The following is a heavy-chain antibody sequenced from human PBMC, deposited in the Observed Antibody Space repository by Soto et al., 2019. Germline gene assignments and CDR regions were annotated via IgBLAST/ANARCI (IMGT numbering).Heavy chain of an antibody. CDR1: GGPFSAGGYY. Sequence: SETLSLTCTVSGGPFSAGGYYWSWIRQAPGKGLEWIGYILQNGDTSYNPPLKSRVTISTDTSKRQFSLKLTSVTAADTAVYYCARGDSTVSSVFDYWGQGLLVTVSS. V-gene: IGHV4-31*03. D-gene: IGHD4-17*01. J-gene: IGHJ4*02. CDR3: ARGDSTVSSVFDY. CDR2: ILQNGDT.